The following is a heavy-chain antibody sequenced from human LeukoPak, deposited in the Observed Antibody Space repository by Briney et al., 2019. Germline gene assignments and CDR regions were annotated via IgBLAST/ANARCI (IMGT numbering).Heavy chain of an antibody. V-gene: IGHV3-11*04. D-gene: IGHD3-22*01. CDR1: GFTFSDYY. J-gene: IGHJ4*02. Sequence: TGGSLRLSCAASGFTFSDYYMSWIRQAPGKGLEWVSYISSSGSTIYYADSVKGRFTISRDNAKNSLYLQMNSLRAEDTAVYYCARDGRYYYDSSGYSSFDYWGQGTLVTASS. CDR3: ARDGRYYYDSSGYSSFDY. CDR2: ISSSGSTI.